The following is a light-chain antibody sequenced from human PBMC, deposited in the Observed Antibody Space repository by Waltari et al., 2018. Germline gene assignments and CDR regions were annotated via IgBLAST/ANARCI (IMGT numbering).Light chain of an antibody. CDR3: QQSFRIPYT. CDR1: QIINTF. V-gene: IGKV1-39*01. CDR2: TAS. Sequence: DIQMTQSPSSLSASVGDRVTITCRASQIINTFLNWYQQKPGEAPKLLIFTASRMQGGVPSRFSGSGSGTEFSLTISSLQPDDFAIYFCQQSFRIPYTFGQGTNLDI. J-gene: IGKJ2*01.